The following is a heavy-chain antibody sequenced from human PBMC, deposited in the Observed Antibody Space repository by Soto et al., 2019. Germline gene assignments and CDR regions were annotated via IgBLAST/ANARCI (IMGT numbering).Heavy chain of an antibody. CDR1: GYTFTDFH. CDR2: INAGNGNT. J-gene: IGHJ4*02. V-gene: IGHV1-3*05. D-gene: IGHD3-10*01. Sequence: QVLLVQSGAEEKRPGASVKVSCEASGYTFTDFHIHWVRQAPGQGLEWMGWINAGNGNTKYSLKFQDRVTVTRDTSANTAYMELSSLTSEDTAIYYCASGLMAGSAYWGQGTLVTVSS. CDR3: ASGLMAGSAY.